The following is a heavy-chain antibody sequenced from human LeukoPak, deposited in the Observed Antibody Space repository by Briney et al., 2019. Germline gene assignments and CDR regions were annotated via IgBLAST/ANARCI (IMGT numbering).Heavy chain of an antibody. D-gene: IGHD2-2*01. CDR1: GFTSDDYA. Sequence: GWSLRHSCVASGFTSDDYAMHWVRQAPGTGLEWVSGISWNSSSIGYADAVKGRFTTTRDNAKNSLYLQMNRLRAEDTVLYYCAKGGYCSSTSCYFDYWGQGTLVTVSS. J-gene: IGHJ4*02. CDR2: ISWNSSSI. V-gene: IGHV3-9*02. CDR3: AKGGYCSSTSCYFDY.